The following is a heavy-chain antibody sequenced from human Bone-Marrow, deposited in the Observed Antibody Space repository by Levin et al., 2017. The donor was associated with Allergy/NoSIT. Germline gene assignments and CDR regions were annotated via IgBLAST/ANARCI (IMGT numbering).Heavy chain of an antibody. Sequence: PSETLSLTCTVSGGSISSGDYYWSWIRQHPGKGLEWIGFIYYSGSTYYNPSLRRRLTMSVDTSNNQFSLKLTSVTAADTAVYYCARSFKPHSLSGSFIGLDFWGQGTLVTVSS. CDR2: IYYSGST. V-gene: IGHV4-31*03. CDR3: ARSFKPHSLSGSFIGLDF. J-gene: IGHJ4*02. D-gene: IGHD3-9*01. CDR1: GGSISSGDYY.